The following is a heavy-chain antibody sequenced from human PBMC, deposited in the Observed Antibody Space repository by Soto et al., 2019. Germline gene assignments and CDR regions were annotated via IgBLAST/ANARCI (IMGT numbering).Heavy chain of an antibody. CDR3: ARDRLMYNWNDCPYYYYGMDV. V-gene: IGHV3-30-3*01. D-gene: IGHD1-1*01. Sequence: QVQLVESGGGVVQPGRSLRLSCAASGFTFSSYAMHWVRQAPGKGLEWVAVISYDGSNKYYADSVKGRFTISRDNSKNTPYLQMNSLRAEDTAVYYCARDRLMYNWNDCPYYYYGMDVWGQGTTVTVSS. CDR1: GFTFSSYA. J-gene: IGHJ6*02. CDR2: ISYDGSNK.